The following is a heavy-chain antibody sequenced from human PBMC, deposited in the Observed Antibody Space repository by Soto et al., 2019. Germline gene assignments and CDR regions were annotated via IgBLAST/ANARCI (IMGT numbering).Heavy chain of an antibody. J-gene: IGHJ3*02. CDR1: GFTISSRDNHA. Sequence: PGGSLRLSCAASGFTISSRDNHAMSWVRQAPGKGPEWISTISSDGSNRHYADSVLGRFTISRDSSRNMLFLQMNSLRTEDTAVYYCAHPRGFGVFDAYDIWGQGTVVTVSS. CDR3: AHPRGFGVFDAYDI. CDR2: ISSDGSNR. D-gene: IGHD3-10*01. V-gene: IGHV3-23*01.